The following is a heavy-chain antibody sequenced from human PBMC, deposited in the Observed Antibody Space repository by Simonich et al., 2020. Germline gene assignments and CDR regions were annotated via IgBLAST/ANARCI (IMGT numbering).Heavy chain of an antibody. CDR3: ARASRGTWWYYYFDY. V-gene: IGHV1-18*01. CDR1: GYTFTSYG. D-gene: IGHD2-15*01. J-gene: IGHJ4*02. CDR2: ISADNGNT. Sequence: QVQLVQSGAEVKKPGASVKVSCKASGYTFTSYGISWVRQAPGQGLECMGWISADNGNTNYAQKLQGRVTITTDTSTSTAYMGLRSLRSDDTAVYYCARASRGTWWYYYFDYWGQGTLVTVSS.